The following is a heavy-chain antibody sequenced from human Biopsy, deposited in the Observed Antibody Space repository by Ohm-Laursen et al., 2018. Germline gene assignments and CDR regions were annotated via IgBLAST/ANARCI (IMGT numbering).Heavy chain of an antibody. CDR2: IYYSGTT. CDR3: ARDDAVTVIRGLYY. Sequence: TLSLTCTVSGGSISSYYWNWIRRPPGKGLEWIGYIYYSGTTDYSPSLKSRVTISIDKSKNQFFLKLSSVTAEDTAVYYCARDDAVTVIRGLYYWGQGALVTVSS. CDR1: GGSISSYY. J-gene: IGHJ4*02. D-gene: IGHD2-21*02. V-gene: IGHV4-59*01.